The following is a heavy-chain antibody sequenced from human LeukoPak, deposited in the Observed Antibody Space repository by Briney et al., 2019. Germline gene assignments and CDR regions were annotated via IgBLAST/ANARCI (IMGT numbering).Heavy chain of an antibody. D-gene: IGHD6-19*01. V-gene: IGHV3-30*04. CDR3: ARDLSSGWHEGMDV. J-gene: IGHJ6*02. Sequence: GRSLRLSCAASGFTFSSYAMHWDRQAPGKGLEWVAVISYDGSNKYYADSVKGRFTISRDKPKNTLYLQMNSLRAEDTAVYYCARDLSSGWHEGMDVWGQGTTVTVSS. CDR1: GFTFSSYA. CDR2: ISYDGSNK.